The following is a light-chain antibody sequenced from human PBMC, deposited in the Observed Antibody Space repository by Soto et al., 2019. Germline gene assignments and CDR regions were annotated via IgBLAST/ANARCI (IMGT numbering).Light chain of an antibody. CDR1: QSLVYSDGNTY. Sequence: DVVMTQSPLSLPFTLGQPSSISCRSGQSLVYSDGNTYLNWFQQRPGQSPRRLIYKASNRDSGVPDRFSGSGSGTDFTLTISRLEPEDFAVYYCQQYGSSPTFGEGTRLEIK. J-gene: IGKJ5*01. V-gene: IGKV2-30*01. CDR3: QQYGSSPT. CDR2: KAS.